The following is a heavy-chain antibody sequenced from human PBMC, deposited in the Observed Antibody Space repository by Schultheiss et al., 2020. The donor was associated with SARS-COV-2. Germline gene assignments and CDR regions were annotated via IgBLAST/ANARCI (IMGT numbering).Heavy chain of an antibody. CDR3: ARDRTGKVGATLPDY. D-gene: IGHD1-26*01. Sequence: SLRLSCAASGFTFDDYAMHWVRQAPGKGLEWVSGISWNSGSIGYADSVKGRFTISRDNAKNSLYLQMNSLRAEDTAVYYCARDRTGKVGATLPDYWGQGTLVTVSS. CDR1: GFTFDDYA. V-gene: IGHV3-9*01. CDR2: ISWNSGSI. J-gene: IGHJ4*02.